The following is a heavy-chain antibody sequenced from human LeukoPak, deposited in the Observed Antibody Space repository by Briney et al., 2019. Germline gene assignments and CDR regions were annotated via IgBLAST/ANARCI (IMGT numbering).Heavy chain of an antibody. CDR1: GYTFTGYY. CDR3: ARVATTVTTGFDY. D-gene: IGHD4-17*01. CDR2: INPNSGGT. Sequence: ASVKVSCKASGYTFTGYYMHWVRQAPGQGLEWMGRINPNSGGTNYAQKFQGRVTTTRDTSISTAYMELSRLRSDDTAVYYCARVATTVTTGFDYWGQGTLVTVSS. V-gene: IGHV1-2*06. J-gene: IGHJ4*02.